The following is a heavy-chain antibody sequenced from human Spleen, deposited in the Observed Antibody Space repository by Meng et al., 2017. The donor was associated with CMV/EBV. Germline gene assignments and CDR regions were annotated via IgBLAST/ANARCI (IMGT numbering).Heavy chain of an antibody. CDR1: GVSITSHSNY. V-gene: IGHV4-39*01. CDR2: IFFSGGT. CDR3: ATLIAAAWVDY. Sequence: CTVSGVSITSHSNYWGWIRQPPGKGLEWIGSIFFSGGTHYNPSLRSRITMSVDTSKNQFSLRLTSLTAADTAVYYCATLIAAAWVDYWGQGALVTVSS. D-gene: IGHD6-13*01. J-gene: IGHJ4*02.